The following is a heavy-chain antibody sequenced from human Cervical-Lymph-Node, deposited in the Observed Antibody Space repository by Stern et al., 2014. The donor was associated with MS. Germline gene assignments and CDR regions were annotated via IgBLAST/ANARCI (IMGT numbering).Heavy chain of an antibody. CDR1: GGSISGYH. CDR3: ARMNDFDV. Sequence: QLQLQESGPGLLKPSETLSLTCAVSGGSISGYHWNWIRQPPGKGLEWIGYMFYSGSTRYNPSLENRVTISIDTSKNQLFLKRHSVTAADTAVYYCARMNDFDVWGRGTLVTVSS. V-gene: IGHV4-59*08. CDR2: MFYSGST. J-gene: IGHJ3*01.